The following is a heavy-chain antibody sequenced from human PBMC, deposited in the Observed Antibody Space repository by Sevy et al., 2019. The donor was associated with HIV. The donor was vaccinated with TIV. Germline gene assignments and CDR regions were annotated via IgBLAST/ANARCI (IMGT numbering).Heavy chain of an antibody. CDR2: IKSKTDGGTT. CDR1: GFTFSNAW. D-gene: IGHD6-13*01. CDR3: VRAIAADGSF. J-gene: IGHJ4*02. Sequence: GGSLRLSCAASGFTFSNAWMSWVRQAPGKGLEWVGRIKSKTDGGTTDYAAPVKGRFTISRDDSKNTLYLQMNSLRAEDTALYYCVRAIAADGSFWGQGTLVTVSS. V-gene: IGHV3-15*01.